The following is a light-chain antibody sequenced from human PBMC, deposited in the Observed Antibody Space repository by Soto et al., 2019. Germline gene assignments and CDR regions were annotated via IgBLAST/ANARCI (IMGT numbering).Light chain of an antibody. V-gene: IGLV2-14*01. Sequence: QSVLTQPASVSESPGQSITISCTGTSSDVGGYNYVSWYQQHPGKAPKFMIYEVSNRPSGVSNRFSGSKSGNTASLTISGLQAEDEADYYCTSYTSSDTYVFGSGTKVTVL. J-gene: IGLJ1*01. CDR2: EVS. CDR1: SSDVGGYNY. CDR3: TSYTSSDTYV.